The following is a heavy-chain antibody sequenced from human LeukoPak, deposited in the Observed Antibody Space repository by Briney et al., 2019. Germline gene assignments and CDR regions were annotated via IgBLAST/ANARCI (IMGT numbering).Heavy chain of an antibody. CDR1: GGSISSYY. Sequence: TSETLSLTCTVSGGSISSYYWSWIRQPPGKGLEWIGYIYYSGSTNYNPSLKSRVTISVDTSKNQFSLKLSSVTAADTAVYYCARAQPPYYYDSSYAFDTWGQGTMVTVSS. J-gene: IGHJ3*02. V-gene: IGHV4-59*01. CDR3: ARAQPPYYYDSSYAFDT. D-gene: IGHD3-22*01. CDR2: IYYSGST.